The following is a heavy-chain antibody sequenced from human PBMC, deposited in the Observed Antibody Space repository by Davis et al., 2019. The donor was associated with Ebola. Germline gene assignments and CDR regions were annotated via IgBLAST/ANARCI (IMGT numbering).Heavy chain of an antibody. CDR3: ARDNYDFWSGFHRGYFDY. J-gene: IGHJ4*02. D-gene: IGHD3-3*01. Sequence: PGGSLRLSCNVTGGSISNHYWSWIRQSPGKGLEWIGYIYSSGSTNYNPSLNSRLTLSVDTSKNQFSLKLNSVTAADTAIYYCARDNYDFWSGFHRGYFDYWGQGIQVTVSS. CDR1: GGSISNHY. V-gene: IGHV4-59*11. CDR2: IYSSGST.